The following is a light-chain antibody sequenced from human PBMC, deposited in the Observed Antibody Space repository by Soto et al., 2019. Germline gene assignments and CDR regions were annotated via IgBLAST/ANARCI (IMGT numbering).Light chain of an antibody. Sequence: DIQMTQSPSSLSASVGDRVTISCRASQSLSSCLNWNQQKPGKAPKLLIYAASTLQSGVPSRFSGSGSGTDFTLTISSLQPEDFATYYCQQSYSSPWTFGQGTKVEIK. V-gene: IGKV1-39*01. CDR1: QSLSSC. J-gene: IGKJ1*01. CDR3: QQSYSSPWT. CDR2: AAS.